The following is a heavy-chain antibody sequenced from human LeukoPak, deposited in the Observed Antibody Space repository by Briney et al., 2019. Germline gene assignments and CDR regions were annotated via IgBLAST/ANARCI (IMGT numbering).Heavy chain of an antibody. CDR3: ARGYCTNAVCSLGPTQA. Sequence: SETLSLTCTVSGGCISSSSDYWGWIRQPPGKGLEWIGSIYSSGSTYYNPSLKSRVTISVDTSNNQFSLKLSSVTAADTAIYYCARGYCTNAVCSLGPTQAWGQGTLVTVSS. CDR1: GGCISSSSDY. J-gene: IGHJ4*02. CDR2: IYSSGST. V-gene: IGHV4-39*07. D-gene: IGHD2-8*01.